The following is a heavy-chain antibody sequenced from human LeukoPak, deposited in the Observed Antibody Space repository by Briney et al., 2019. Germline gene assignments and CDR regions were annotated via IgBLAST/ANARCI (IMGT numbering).Heavy chain of an antibody. D-gene: IGHD2-15*01. CDR2: ISWDGGST. V-gene: IGHV3-43*01. Sequence: HSGGSLRLSCAASGFTFDDYTMHWVRQAPGKGLEWVSLISWDGGSTYYADSVKGRFTISRDNSKNSLYLQMNSLRTEDTALYYCAKAGYCSGGSCYDCMDVWGKGTTVTVSS. J-gene: IGHJ6*03. CDR3: AKAGYCSGGSCYDCMDV. CDR1: GFTFDDYT.